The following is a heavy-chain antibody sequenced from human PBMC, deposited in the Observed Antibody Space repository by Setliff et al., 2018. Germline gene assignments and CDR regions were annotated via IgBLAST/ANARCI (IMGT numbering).Heavy chain of an antibody. Sequence: PGGSLRLSCAASGFTVSTFSMHWVRQAPGKGLEWVSSVSVSGDNTYYTDSVKGRFTTSRDNSKNTLYLEMNSLGAEDTAVYYCAKSGYDSTGYLYYLDYWGQGTLVTVSS. V-gene: IGHV3-23*01. J-gene: IGHJ4*02. CDR3: AKSGYDSTGYLYYLDY. CDR1: GFTVSTFS. CDR2: VSVSGDNT. D-gene: IGHD3-22*01.